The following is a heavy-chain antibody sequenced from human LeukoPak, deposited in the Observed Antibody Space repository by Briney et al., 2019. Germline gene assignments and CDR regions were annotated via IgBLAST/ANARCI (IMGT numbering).Heavy chain of an antibody. D-gene: IGHD2-2*01. CDR2: MNQDGNEK. V-gene: IGHV3-7*03. CDR1: GFTFSSYW. CDR3: ARYIIVLPGAVVKWIDP. Sequence: GGSLRLTCSASGFTFSSYWMSWVRQAPGKGLEWVANMNQDGNEKYYVDSVKGRFTISRDNAKNSLYLQMNSLRAEDTAMYYCARYIIVLPGAVVKWIDPWGQGTLVTVSS. J-gene: IGHJ5*02.